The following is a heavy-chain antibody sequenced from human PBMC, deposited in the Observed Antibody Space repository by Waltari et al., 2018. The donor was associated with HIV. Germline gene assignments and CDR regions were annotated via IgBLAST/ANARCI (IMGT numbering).Heavy chain of an antibody. CDR3: AREAATLFDY. D-gene: IGHD6-25*01. CDR1: GYTFTTFG. J-gene: IGHJ4*02. V-gene: IGHV1-18*01. Sequence: QVQLVQSGAEVKKPGASVKVSCKASGYTFTTFGIIWVRQAPGQGLEWMGWISGYNGNTNFAQKFQDRVTMSTDTSTSTVYMELRSLTSDDTAVYYCAREAATLFDYWGQGTLVTVSS. CDR2: ISGYNGNT.